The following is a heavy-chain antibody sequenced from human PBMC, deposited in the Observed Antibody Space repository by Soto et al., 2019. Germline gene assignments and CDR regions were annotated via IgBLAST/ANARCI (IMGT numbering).Heavy chain of an antibody. CDR2: IGTAGDT. D-gene: IGHD6-19*01. V-gene: IGHV3-13*01. CDR1: GFTFSSYD. J-gene: IGHJ3*02. Sequence: GGSLRLSCAASGFTFSSYDMHWVRQATGKGLEWVSAIGTAGDTYYPGSVKGRFTISRENAKNSLYLQMNSLRAGDTAVYYCARALRGQWLPHDAFDIWGQGTMVTVSS. CDR3: ARALRGQWLPHDAFDI.